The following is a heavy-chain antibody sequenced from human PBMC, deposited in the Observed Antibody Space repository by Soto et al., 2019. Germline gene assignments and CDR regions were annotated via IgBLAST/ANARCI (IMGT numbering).Heavy chain of an antibody. CDR2: INPYNGNT. V-gene: IGHV1-18*01. CDR3: ARVGVGLAAPRVWPY. CDR1: GYTCTSYG. J-gene: IGHJ4*02. D-gene: IGHD6-13*01. Sequence: QVQLAQSGAEVKKPGASVKVSCKASGYTCTSYGISWVRQAPGQGLEWMAWINPYNGNTKYAEKFLGRVTVTTDTSTATAYMEVRSLTSDDTAVFYCARVGVGLAAPRVWPYWGQGTPVTISS.